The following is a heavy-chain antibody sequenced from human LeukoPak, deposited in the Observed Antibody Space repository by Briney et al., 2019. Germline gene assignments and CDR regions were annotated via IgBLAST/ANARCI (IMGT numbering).Heavy chain of an antibody. D-gene: IGHD1-26*01. J-gene: IGHJ4*02. CDR2: IKQDGSEI. CDR3: ARSGRGTYYYFDL. Sequence: QSGGSLRLSCVASGFTFRRYSMSWVRQAPGKGLEWVANIKQDGSEIYYVDSVKGRFTIFRDNAKNSLYLQTSSLRAEDTAVYYCARSGRGTYYYFDLWGQGTLVTVSS. CDR1: GFTFRRYS. V-gene: IGHV3-7*01.